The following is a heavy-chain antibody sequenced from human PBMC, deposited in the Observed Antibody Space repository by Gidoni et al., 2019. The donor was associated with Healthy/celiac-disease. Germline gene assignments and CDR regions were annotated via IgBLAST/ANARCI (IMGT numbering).Heavy chain of an antibody. CDR3: ARGRALYYSSSWYKSGVNWFDP. J-gene: IGHJ5*02. CDR1: GGSFSGYY. V-gene: IGHV4-34*01. Sequence: QVQLQQWGAGLLKPSETLSLTCAVYGGSFSGYYWSWIRQPPGKGLEWIGEINHSGSTNYNPSLKSRVTISVDTSKNQFSLKLSSVTAADTAVYYCARGRALYYSSSWYKSGVNWFDPWGQGTLVTVSS. CDR2: INHSGST. D-gene: IGHD6-13*01.